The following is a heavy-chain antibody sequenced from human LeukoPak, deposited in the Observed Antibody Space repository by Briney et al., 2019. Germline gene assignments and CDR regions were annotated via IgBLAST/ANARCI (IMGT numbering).Heavy chain of an antibody. D-gene: IGHD3-22*01. V-gene: IGHV3-21*01. CDR1: GFNFSSYS. CDR2: ISSSSSHI. CDR3: VTDGADYYDSTGYPIYFDY. Sequence: GGSLRLSCAASGFNFSSYSMNWVRQAPGKGLEWVSCISSSSSHIYYADSVKGRFTISRDNAKNSLYLQMNSLRAEDTAVYYCVTDGADYYDSTGYPIYFDYWGQGTLVTFSS. J-gene: IGHJ4*02.